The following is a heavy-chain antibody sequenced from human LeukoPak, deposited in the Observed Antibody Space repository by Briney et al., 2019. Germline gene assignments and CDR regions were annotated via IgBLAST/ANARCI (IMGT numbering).Heavy chain of an antibody. D-gene: IGHD2-2*02. Sequence: PSETLSLTCTVSGGSISSSSYYWGWIRQPPGKGLEWIGSIYYSGSTYYNPSLKSRVTISVDTSKNQFSLKLSSVTAAGTAVYYCARQPIVVPAAISTYYYYYYMDVWGKGTTVTISS. V-gene: IGHV4-39*01. J-gene: IGHJ6*03. CDR3: ARQPIVVPAAISTYYYYYYMDV. CDR2: IYYSGST. CDR1: GGSISSSSYY.